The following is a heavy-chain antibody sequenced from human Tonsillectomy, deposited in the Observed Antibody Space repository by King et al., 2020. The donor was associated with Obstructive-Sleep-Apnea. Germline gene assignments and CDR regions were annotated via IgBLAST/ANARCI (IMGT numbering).Heavy chain of an antibody. CDR2: ISSSSSTI. Sequence: VQLVESGGGLVQPGGSLRLSCAASGFTFSSYSMNWVRQAPGKGLEGVSYISSSSSTIYYADSVKGRFTISRDNAKNSLYLQMNSLRAEDTAVYYCARDRRLNGMDVWGQGTTVTVSS. CDR3: ARDRRLNGMDV. CDR1: GFTFSSYS. V-gene: IGHV3-48*04. J-gene: IGHJ6*02. D-gene: IGHD2-8*01.